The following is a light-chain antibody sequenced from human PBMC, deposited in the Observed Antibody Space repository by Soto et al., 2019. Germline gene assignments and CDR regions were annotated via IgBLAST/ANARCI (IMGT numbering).Light chain of an antibody. Sequence: EIVLTQSPGTLSLSPGERATLSCRASESVSSSYLAWYQQKPGQAPRLLIYGASSRATGIPDRFSGSGSGTDVTLTISRLEPEDFAVYYCHQYESSPLTFGVGTKVESK. J-gene: IGKJ4*01. CDR3: HQYESSPLT. CDR2: GAS. V-gene: IGKV3-20*01. CDR1: ESVSSSY.